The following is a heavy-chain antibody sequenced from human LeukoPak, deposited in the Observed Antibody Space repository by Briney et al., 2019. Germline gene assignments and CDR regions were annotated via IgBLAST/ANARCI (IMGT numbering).Heavy chain of an antibody. CDR1: GGSISSSSYY. D-gene: IGHD3-3*01. CDR3: ARVGSSAIFGVVIEGAIDY. V-gene: IGHV4-39*01. CDR2: IYYSGST. J-gene: IGHJ4*02. Sequence: SETLSLTCTVSGGSISSSSYYWGWIRQPPGRGLEWIGSIYYSGSTYYNPSLKSRVTISVDTSKNQFSLKLSSVTAADTAVYYCARVGSSAIFGVVIEGAIDYWGQGTLVTVSS.